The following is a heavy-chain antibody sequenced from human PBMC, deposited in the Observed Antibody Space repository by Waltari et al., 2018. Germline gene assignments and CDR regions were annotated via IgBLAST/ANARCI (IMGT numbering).Heavy chain of an antibody. D-gene: IGHD1-20*01. CDR3: ASMYNWNDGGLVEY. J-gene: IGHJ4*02. Sequence: EVQLVESGGGLIQPGGSLRLSCAASGFTVSSNYMSWVRRAPGKGLEWVSVIYSGGSTYDADSGKGRVTISRDHSKNTWYLQRNSLRGEDTAVYYCASMYNWNDGGLVEYWGQGTLVTVSS. CDR2: IYSGGST. V-gene: IGHV3-53*01. CDR1: GFTVSSNY.